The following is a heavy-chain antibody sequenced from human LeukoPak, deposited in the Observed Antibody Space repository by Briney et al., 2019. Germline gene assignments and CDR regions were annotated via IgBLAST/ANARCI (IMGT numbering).Heavy chain of an antibody. D-gene: IGHD3-3*01. Sequence: PGGSLRLSCAASGFTFSDYYMSWIRQAPGKGLEWVSYISSSSSYTNYADSVKGRFTISRDNAKNSLYLQMSSLRDEDTAVYYCARDSGVDAHLDYWGQGTLVTVSS. CDR1: GFTFSDYY. CDR2: ISSSSSYT. CDR3: ARDSGVDAHLDY. J-gene: IGHJ4*02. V-gene: IGHV3-11*06.